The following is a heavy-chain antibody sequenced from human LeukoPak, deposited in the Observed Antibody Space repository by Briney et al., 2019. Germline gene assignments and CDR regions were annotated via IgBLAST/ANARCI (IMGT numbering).Heavy chain of an antibody. Sequence: SQTLSLTCAISGDSVSSNSVAWNWIRQSPSRGLEWLGRTYYRSKWYNEYAVSVKSRITINPDTSKNQFSLHLNSVTPEDTAVYYCTRDRDSSGWGSRWFDPWGQGILVTVSS. CDR1: GDSVSSNSVA. CDR2: TYYRSKWYN. CDR3: TRDRDSSGWGSRWFDP. J-gene: IGHJ5*02. D-gene: IGHD6-19*01. V-gene: IGHV6-1*01.